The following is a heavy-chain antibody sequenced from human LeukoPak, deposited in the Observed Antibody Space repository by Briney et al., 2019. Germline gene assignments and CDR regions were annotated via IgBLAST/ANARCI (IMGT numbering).Heavy chain of an antibody. D-gene: IGHD3/OR15-3a*01. V-gene: IGHV3-33*01. J-gene: IGHJ4*02. Sequence: PGGSLRLSCAATGFTFSSNGMHWVRQAPGKGLEWVSVIWYDGSEEYYADSVKGRFTIFRDNSKNTLYLQMNSLRVEDTAVYYCARDSQDCLDYWGQGTLVTVSS. CDR3: ARDSQDCLDY. CDR2: IWYDGSEE. CDR1: GFTFSSNG.